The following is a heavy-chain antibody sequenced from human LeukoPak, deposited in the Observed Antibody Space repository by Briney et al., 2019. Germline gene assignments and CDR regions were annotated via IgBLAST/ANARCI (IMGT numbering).Heavy chain of an antibody. Sequence: GGSLRLSCVASGFDFSSHAMTWVRQAPGKGLEWVSSFNDTGSSTYYADSVKGRFTISRDNSKNTLYLQMTNLRAEDTAVYYCAKGTLYYYYYYYMDVWGKGTTVTVSS. J-gene: IGHJ6*03. V-gene: IGHV3-23*01. CDR2: FNDTGSST. CDR3: AKGTLYYYYYYYMDV. CDR1: GFDFSSHA.